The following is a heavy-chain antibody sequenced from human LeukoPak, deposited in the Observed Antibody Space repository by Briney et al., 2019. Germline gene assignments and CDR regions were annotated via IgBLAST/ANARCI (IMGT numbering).Heavy chain of an antibody. V-gene: IGHV3-30*02. Sequence: GGSLRLSCAASGFTFSSYGMHWVRQAPGKGLEWVAFIRYDGSNKYYAGSVKGRFTISRDNSKNTLYLQMNSLRAEDTAVYYCAKDSVTGYYMDVWGKGTTVTVSS. J-gene: IGHJ6*03. D-gene: IGHD7-27*01. CDR1: GFTFSSYG. CDR3: AKDSVTGYYMDV. CDR2: IRYDGSNK.